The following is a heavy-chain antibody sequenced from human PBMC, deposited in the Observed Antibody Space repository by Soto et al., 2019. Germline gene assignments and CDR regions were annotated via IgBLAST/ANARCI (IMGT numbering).Heavy chain of an antibody. V-gene: IGHV3-23*01. D-gene: IGHD6-19*01. Sequence: GGSLRLSCAASGFTFSSYAMNWVRQAPGKGLEWVSGIGSSGGSTYYADSVKGRFTISRDNSKNTLYLQMNSLRAEDTAVYYCAKTSRWNHYFYYGSDVWGQGTTVTVSS. J-gene: IGHJ6*02. CDR1: GFTFSSYA. CDR3: AKTSRWNHYFYYGSDV. CDR2: IGSSGGST.